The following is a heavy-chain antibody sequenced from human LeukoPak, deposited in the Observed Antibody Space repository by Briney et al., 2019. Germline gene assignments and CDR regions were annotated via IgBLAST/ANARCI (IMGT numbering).Heavy chain of an antibody. CDR3: ARVGRYNWNYPWYFDY. Sequence: SETLSLTCTVSGGSISNYYWSWIRQPPGKGLEWIGYIYYSGSTNYNPSLKSRVTISVDTSKNQFSLKLSSVTAADTAVYYCARVGRYNWNYPWYFDYWGQGTLVTVSS. V-gene: IGHV4-59*08. CDR2: IYYSGST. D-gene: IGHD1-7*01. CDR1: GGSISNYY. J-gene: IGHJ4*02.